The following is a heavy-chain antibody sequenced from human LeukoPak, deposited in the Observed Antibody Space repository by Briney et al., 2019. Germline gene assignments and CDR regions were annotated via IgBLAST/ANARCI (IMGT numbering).Heavy chain of an antibody. D-gene: IGHD2-15*01. J-gene: IGHJ4*02. CDR1: GGSISSYY. Sequence: SETLSLTCTVSGGSISSYYWSWIRQPPGKGLEWIGYIYYSGSTNYNPSLKSRVTISVDTSKNQFSLKLSSVTAADTAVYYCARGVVVAALPYFDYWGQGTLDTVSS. CDR3: ARGVVVAALPYFDY. V-gene: IGHV4-59*01. CDR2: IYYSGST.